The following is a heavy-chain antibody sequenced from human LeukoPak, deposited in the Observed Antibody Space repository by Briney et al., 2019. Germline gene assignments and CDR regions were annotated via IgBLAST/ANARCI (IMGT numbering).Heavy chain of an antibody. Sequence: SETLSLTCTVSGYSISSGFYWGWIRQPPGKGLEWIGNVYHSGSTYYNPSLKSRVTISVDMSKNQFSLKLTSVTAADTAVYHCARFAGGSSGYFYYMDVWGKGTTVTVSS. D-gene: IGHD6-19*01. CDR1: GYSISSGFY. J-gene: IGHJ6*03. CDR3: ARFAGGSSGYFYYMDV. V-gene: IGHV4-38-2*02. CDR2: VYHSGST.